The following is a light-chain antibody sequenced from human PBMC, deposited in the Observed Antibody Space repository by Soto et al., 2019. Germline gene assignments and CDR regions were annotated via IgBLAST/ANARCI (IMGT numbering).Light chain of an antibody. J-gene: IGKJ3*01. CDR2: DAS. Sequence: EIVLTQSPATLSLSPGERATLSCRATQNVNTYLAWYQQKPGQAPRLLIYDASNRAPGIPARFSGSGSGTDFTLTISSLEPEDFALYYCQQRTNWFTFGPGTKVDTK. CDR3: QQRTNWFT. V-gene: IGKV3-11*01. CDR1: QNVNTY.